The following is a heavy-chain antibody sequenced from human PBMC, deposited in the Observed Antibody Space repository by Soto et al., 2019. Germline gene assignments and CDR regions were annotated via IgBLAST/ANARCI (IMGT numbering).Heavy chain of an antibody. CDR1: GFTFNAFA. Sequence: HPGGSLRLSCTASGFTFNAFALHWVRQAPGKGLEWVAVIWPDGNDKYYADSVKGRFTISSDSSKITLSLQMNSLSAEDTAVYYCVRGSSCSNGVRYNLGWFGPWGQGAPVTVSS. D-gene: IGHD2-8*01. J-gene: IGHJ5*02. CDR3: VRGSSCSNGVRYNLGWFGP. CDR2: IWPDGNDK. V-gene: IGHV3-33*01.